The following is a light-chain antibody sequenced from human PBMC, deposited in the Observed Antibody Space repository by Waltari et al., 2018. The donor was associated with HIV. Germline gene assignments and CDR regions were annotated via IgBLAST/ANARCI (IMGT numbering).Light chain of an antibody. J-gene: IGLJ1*01. CDR3: GTWDNRLNAYV. Sequence: QSVLTQAPSVSAAPGQKIAISCSGASSNIGSNFVSWYQQFPGRAPQLLIYDNNRRPPEIPDRFPGSKSGTSATLDITGLQTGDEADYYCGTWDNRLNAYVFGSGTEVTVL. CDR1: SSNIGSNF. CDR2: DNN. V-gene: IGLV1-51*01.